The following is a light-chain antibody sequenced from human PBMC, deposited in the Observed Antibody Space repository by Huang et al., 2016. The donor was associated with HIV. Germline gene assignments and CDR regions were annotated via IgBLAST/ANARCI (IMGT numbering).Light chain of an antibody. Sequence: EIVMTQSPATLSVSPGVRATLSCRASPSVSSNLAWYQQKPGQAPRLLIYGASTRATGIPARFSGSGSGTEFTLTISSLQSEDLAVYYCQQYNNWPPLFTFGPGTKVDIK. J-gene: IGKJ3*01. CDR3: QQYNNWPPLFT. CDR2: GAS. V-gene: IGKV3-15*01. CDR1: PSVSSN.